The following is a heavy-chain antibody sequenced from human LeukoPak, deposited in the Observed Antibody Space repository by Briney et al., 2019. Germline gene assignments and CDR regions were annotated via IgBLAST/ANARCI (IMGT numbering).Heavy chain of an antibody. CDR2: MNPNSGNT. CDR3: ARGGRGGSGSYYNEIGY. Sequence: ASVKVSCKASGYTFTSYDINWVRQATGQGLEWMGWMNPNSGNTGYAQKFQGRVTMTRNTSISTAYMELSSLRSEDTAVYYCARGGRGGSGSYYNEIGYWGQGTLDTVSS. D-gene: IGHD3-10*01. V-gene: IGHV1-8*01. J-gene: IGHJ4*02. CDR1: GYTFTSYD.